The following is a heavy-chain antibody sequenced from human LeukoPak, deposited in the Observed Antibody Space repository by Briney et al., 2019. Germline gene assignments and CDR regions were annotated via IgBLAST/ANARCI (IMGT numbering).Heavy chain of an antibody. V-gene: IGHV3-33*08. CDR1: GFRFTDYS. CDR3: TRYNNDHFDY. CDR2: IAYDGSRA. D-gene: IGHD1-14*01. J-gene: IGHJ4*02. Sequence: GGSLRLSCAASGFRFTDYSMSWVRQAPGKGLEWVAVIAYDGSRAFYADSVKGRFTISRDNSKNTMSVQMDDLRAEDTAVYYCTRYNNDHFDYWGQGTLVTVSS.